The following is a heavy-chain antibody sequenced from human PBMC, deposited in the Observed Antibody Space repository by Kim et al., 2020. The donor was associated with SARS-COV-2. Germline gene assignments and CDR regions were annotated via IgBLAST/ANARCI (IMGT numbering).Heavy chain of an antibody. CDR1: GGSIDSTSYY. CDR2: IFYTGST. Sequence: SETLSLTCTVSGGSIDSTSYYWGWIRQSPGKGLEWIGIIFYTGSTYYNPSLKSRLTISIDTSKNQFSLRLSSVTAADTAVYYCARLCSSATCYYYYAMEVWGEGTKVTDSS. D-gene: IGHD2-2*01. J-gene: IGHJ6*04. CDR3: ARLCSSATCYYYYAMEV. V-gene: IGHV4-39*07.